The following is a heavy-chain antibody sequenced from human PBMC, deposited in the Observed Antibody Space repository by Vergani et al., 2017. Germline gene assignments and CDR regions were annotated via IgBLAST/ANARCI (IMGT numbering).Heavy chain of an antibody. Sequence: EVQLVESGGGLVQPGRSLRLSCAASGFTFDDYAMHWVRQAPGKGLEWVSDISWNSGSIGYADSVKGRFTISRDNAKNSLYMQMNSVSAEDKALYYRAKCGSSSWYGWFDPWGQGTLVTVSS. CDR1: GFTFDDYA. V-gene: IGHV3-9*01. J-gene: IGHJ5*02. CDR3: AKCGSSSWYGWFDP. D-gene: IGHD6-13*01. CDR2: ISWNSGSI.